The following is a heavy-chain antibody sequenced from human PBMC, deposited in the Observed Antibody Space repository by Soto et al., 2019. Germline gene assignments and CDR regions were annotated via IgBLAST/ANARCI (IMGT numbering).Heavy chain of an antibody. CDR1: GFTFSNYD. V-gene: IGHV3-64*02. J-gene: IGHJ4*02. Sequence: PGGSLRLSCAASGFTFSNYDMHWVRQAPGKGLEYVSGISSNGGDANYADSVKGRFTISRDNPKNMLYLQMGSLRTDDMAVYYCARDSDGPFDYWGQGTQVTVSS. CDR2: ISSNGGDA. CDR3: ARDSDGPFDY.